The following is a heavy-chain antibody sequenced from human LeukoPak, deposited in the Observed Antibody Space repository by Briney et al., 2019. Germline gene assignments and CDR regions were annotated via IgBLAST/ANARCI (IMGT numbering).Heavy chain of an antibody. CDR2: INAGNGNT. CDR1: GYTFASYA. V-gene: IGHV1-3*01. J-gene: IGHJ4*02. Sequence: ASVKVSCKASGYTFASYAMHWVRQAPGQRLEWMGWINAGNGNTKYSQKFQGRVTITRDTSASTAYMELSSLRSEDTAVYYCASVGIAVAGTGADYWGQGTLVTVSS. D-gene: IGHD6-19*01. CDR3: ASVGIAVAGTGADY.